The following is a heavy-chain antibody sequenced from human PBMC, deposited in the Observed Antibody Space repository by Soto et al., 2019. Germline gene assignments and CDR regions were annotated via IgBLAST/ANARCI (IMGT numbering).Heavy chain of an antibody. CDR2: IIGADGTT. CDR3: ASSDYYYYYMDV. Sequence: PGGSLRLSCTASGFIFQTYTMSWVRQAPGRGLEWVSSIIGADGTTHYADSVKGRFTISRDNSKNTLYLQMNSLRSEDTAVYYCASSDYYYYYMDVWGKATTVTSP. CDR1: GFIFQTYT. V-gene: IGHV3-23*01. D-gene: IGHD3-10*01. J-gene: IGHJ6*03.